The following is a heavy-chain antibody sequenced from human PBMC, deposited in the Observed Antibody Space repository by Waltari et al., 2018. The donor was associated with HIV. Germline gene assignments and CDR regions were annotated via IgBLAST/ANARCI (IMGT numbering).Heavy chain of an antibody. CDR1: GFTVSSVY. V-gene: IGHV3-53*01. CDR3: ARDTTVVGTRYFDY. D-gene: IGHD6-13*01. J-gene: IGHJ4*02. Sequence: LRLSCAASGFTVSSVYMSWVRQAPGKGLEWVSVIHSSGGTNYADSVKGRFTISRDNSKNTLYLQMNSLGAEDTAVYYCARDTTVVGTRYFDYWGRGTLVTVSS. CDR2: IHSSGGT.